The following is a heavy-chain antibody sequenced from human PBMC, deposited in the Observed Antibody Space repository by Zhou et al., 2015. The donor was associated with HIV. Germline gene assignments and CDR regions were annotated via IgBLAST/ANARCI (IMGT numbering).Heavy chain of an antibody. CDR1: GFTFDRYG. Sequence: QVKVVESGGGVVQPGRSLRLSCAASGFTFDRYGIHWVRQAPGKGLEWVAHISYDGSLRWHADSVKGRFIISRDNSKSTLYLQMNSLRVEDTAIYYCAKLFWTGYYTDYFYHTDAWGQGTTVTVSS. CDR3: AKLFWTGYYTDYFYHTDA. V-gene: IGHV3-30*18. CDR2: ISYDGSLR. D-gene: IGHD3/OR15-3a*01. J-gene: IGHJ6*03.